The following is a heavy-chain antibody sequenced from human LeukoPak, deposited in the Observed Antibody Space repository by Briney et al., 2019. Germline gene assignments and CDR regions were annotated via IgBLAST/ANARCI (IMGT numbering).Heavy chain of an antibody. J-gene: IGHJ4*02. CDR3: AKKWGVGTTTLDYFDY. CDR2: VSDSGFRT. V-gene: IGHV3-23*01. CDR1: GFSFSSYA. D-gene: IGHD1-26*01. Sequence: GGSLRLSCAASGFSFSSYAMSWVRQAPGKGLEWVSTVSDSGFRTYYADSVKGRLTISRDNSKNTLYLQMNSLTDEDTAVYYCAKKWGVGTTTLDYFDYWGQGTLVTVSS.